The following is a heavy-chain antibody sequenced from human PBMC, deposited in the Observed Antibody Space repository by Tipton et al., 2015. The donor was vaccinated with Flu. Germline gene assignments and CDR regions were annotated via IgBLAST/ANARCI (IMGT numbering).Heavy chain of an antibody. CDR3: ARDSPQYGPGVAFDI. CDR2: MYTSGST. D-gene: IGHD1-14*01. Sequence: GLVKPSETLSLTCTVSGGSISSGSYSWSWIRQPVGKGLEWIGRMYTSGSTNYNPSLKSRVTISVDTSKNQFSLKLSSVTAADTAVYYCARDSPQYGPGVAFDIWGQGTMVTVSS. V-gene: IGHV4-61*02. J-gene: IGHJ3*02. CDR1: GGSISSGSYS.